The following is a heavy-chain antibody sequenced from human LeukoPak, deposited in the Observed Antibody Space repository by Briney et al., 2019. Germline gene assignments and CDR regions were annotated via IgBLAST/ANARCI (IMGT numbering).Heavy chain of an antibody. V-gene: IGHV3-53*01. CDR1: GFTVSSNS. D-gene: IGHD6-6*01. J-gene: IGHJ4*02. Sequence: GGSLRLSCTVSGFTVSSNSMSWVRQAPGKGLEWVSFIYSDNTHYSDSVKGRFTISRDNSKNTLYLQVNSLRAEDTAVYYCARDKGTSYLSSFDYWGQGTLVTVSS. CDR2: IYSDNT. CDR3: ARDKGTSYLSSFDY.